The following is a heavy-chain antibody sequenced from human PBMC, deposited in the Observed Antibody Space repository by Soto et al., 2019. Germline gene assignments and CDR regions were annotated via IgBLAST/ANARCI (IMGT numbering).Heavy chain of an antibody. CDR2: INPNSGGT. CDR1: GYTFTGYY. J-gene: IGHJ4*02. D-gene: IGHD6-6*01. CDR3: AREMYSSSSGSDY. Sequence: SVKVSCKASGYTFTGYYMHWVRQAPGQGLEWMGWINPNSGGTNYAQKFQGRVTMTRDTSISTAYMELSRLRSDDTAVYYCAREMYSSSSGSDYWGQGTLVTVSS. V-gene: IGHV1-2*02.